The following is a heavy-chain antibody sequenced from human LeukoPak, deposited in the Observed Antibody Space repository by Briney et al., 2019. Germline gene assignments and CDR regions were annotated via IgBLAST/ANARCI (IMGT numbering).Heavy chain of an antibody. CDR1: GYPFNAYY. J-gene: IGHJ5*02. Sequence: GASVKVSCEASGYPFNAYYMHWVRQAPGQGLEWMGWINPNSGGTNYAQKFQGRVTMTRDTSISTAYMELSRLRSDDTAVYYCARDRWVVLTREGSWFDPWGQGTLVTVSS. CDR3: ARDRWVVLTREGSWFDP. V-gene: IGHV1-2*02. D-gene: IGHD4/OR15-4a*01. CDR2: INPNSGGT.